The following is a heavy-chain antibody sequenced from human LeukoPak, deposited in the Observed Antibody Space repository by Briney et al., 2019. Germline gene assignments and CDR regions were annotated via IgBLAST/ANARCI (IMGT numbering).Heavy chain of an antibody. J-gene: IGHJ6*02. V-gene: IGHV3-66*01. CDR3: AGTGPRDYYYYYGMDV. Sequence: GGSLRLSCAASGFTFSSYWMSWVRQAPGKGLEWVSVIYSGGSTYYADSVKGRFTISRDNSKNTLYLQMNSLRVEDTAVYYCAGTGPRDYYYYYGMDVWGQGTTVTVSS. CDR2: IYSGGST. CDR1: GFTFSSYW. D-gene: IGHD1-7*01.